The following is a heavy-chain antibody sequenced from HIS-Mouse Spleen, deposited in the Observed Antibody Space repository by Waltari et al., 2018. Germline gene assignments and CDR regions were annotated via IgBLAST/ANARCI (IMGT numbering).Heavy chain of an antibody. CDR3: AREIPYSSSWYDWYFDL. V-gene: IGHV4-39*07. J-gene: IGHJ2*01. CDR2: IYYSGST. Sequence: QLQLQESGPGLVKPSETLSLTCTGPGGPISRSRYYWGWIRQPPGKGLEWIGSIYYSGSTYYNPSLKSRVTISVDTSKNQFSLKLSSVTAADTAVYYCAREIPYSSSWYDWYFDLWGRGTLVTVSS. CDR1: GGPISRSRYY. D-gene: IGHD6-13*01.